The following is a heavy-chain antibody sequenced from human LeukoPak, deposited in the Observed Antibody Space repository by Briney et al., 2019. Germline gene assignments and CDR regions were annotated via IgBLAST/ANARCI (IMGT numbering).Heavy chain of an antibody. Sequence: GGSLRLSCAASGLSFSTYDMHWVRQATGEGLEWVSGIGKSGDTYYVGSVKGRFTISRDNAKNSLYLQMNSLRSGDTAVYYYAGGLGWLIDYWGQGTLVTVSS. CDR2: IGKSGDT. D-gene: IGHD2-15*01. V-gene: IGHV3-13*04. J-gene: IGHJ4*02. CDR3: AGGLGWLIDY. CDR1: GLSFSTYD.